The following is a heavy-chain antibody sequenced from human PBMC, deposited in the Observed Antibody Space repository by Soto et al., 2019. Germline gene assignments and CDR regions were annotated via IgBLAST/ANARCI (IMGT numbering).Heavy chain of an antibody. J-gene: IGHJ4*02. D-gene: IGHD3-9*01. CDR2: ISGDGVTT. CDR1: GFPFSSYW. Sequence: EVQLVESGGDLVQRGGSLRRSCAASGFPFSSYWMHWVRHTPGKGLDWVARISGDGVTTYYADSVTGRFTVSRDNAKNTLSLRISGLRAEDTAVYYCAREYYGLLTGYYTDYWGQGTLVSVSS. CDR3: AREYYGLLTGYYTDY. V-gene: IGHV3-74*01.